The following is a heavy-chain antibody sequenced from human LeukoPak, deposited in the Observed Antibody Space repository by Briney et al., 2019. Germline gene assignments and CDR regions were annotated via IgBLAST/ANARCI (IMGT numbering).Heavy chain of an antibody. V-gene: IGHV4-38-2*02. CDR3: ARDPGQGYSYGY. J-gene: IGHJ4*02. CDR1: GYSISSGYY. D-gene: IGHD5-18*01. Sequence: PSETLSLTCTVSGYSISSGYYWGWIRQPPGKGLEWIGSIYHSGSTYYNPSLKSRVTISVDTSKNQFSLKLSSVTAADTAVYYCARDPGQGYSYGYWGQGTLVTVSS. CDR2: IYHSGST.